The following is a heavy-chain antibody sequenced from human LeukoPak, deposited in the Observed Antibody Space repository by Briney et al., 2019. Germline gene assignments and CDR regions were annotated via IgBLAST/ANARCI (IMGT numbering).Heavy chain of an antibody. CDR3: ARGLLVERLAFDI. J-gene: IGHJ3*02. CDR1: GASIGSGSYY. D-gene: IGHD1-1*01. CDR2: IYTTGST. Sequence: SQTLSLTCTVSGASIGSGSYYWSWIRQPAGKGLEWIGRIYTTGSTSYNPSLKSRVTVSIDTSKNQFSLELSSVTAADTAVYYCARGLLVERLAFDIWGQGTMVIVSS. V-gene: IGHV4-61*02.